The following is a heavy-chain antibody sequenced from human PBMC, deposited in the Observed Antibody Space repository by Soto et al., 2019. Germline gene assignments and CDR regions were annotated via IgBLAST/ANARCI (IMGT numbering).Heavy chain of an antibody. CDR1: EFSFRSYW. CDR2: INEDGSQK. J-gene: IGHJ4*02. Sequence: GGSLRLSCAASEFSFRSYWMTWVRQAPGKGLEWVALINEDGSQKYYVGSVKGRFIISRDNAKDSVYMQMDSLRAGDTAVYFFARVGRYGWDFDHWGQGTLVTVSS. V-gene: IGHV3-7*01. D-gene: IGHD5-18*01. CDR3: ARVGRYGWDFDH.